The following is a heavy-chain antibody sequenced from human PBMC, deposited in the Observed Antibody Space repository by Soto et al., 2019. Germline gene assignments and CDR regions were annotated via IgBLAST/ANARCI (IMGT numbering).Heavy chain of an antibody. V-gene: IGHV3-23*01. CDR2: ISFSDGGT. CDR3: VKDDRILGRRYFDL. J-gene: IGHJ2*01. D-gene: IGHD2-15*01. Sequence: PXVSLRLSCAASGFTFSSYAMTWVRQAPGKGLEWVSSISFSDGGTYYADSVRGRLTISRDNSKNTLFPQMNSLRVEDTAVYYCVKDDRILGRRYFDLWGRGTLVTVSS. CDR1: GFTFSSYA.